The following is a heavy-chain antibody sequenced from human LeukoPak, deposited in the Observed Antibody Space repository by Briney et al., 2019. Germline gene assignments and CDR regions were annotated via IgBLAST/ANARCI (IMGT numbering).Heavy chain of an antibody. D-gene: IGHD2-15*01. J-gene: IGHJ4*02. V-gene: IGHV7-4-1*02. CDR3: ARGGIGYCSGGSCYSDY. Sequence: ASVKVSCKASGYTFTRYAMNWVRQAPGQGLEWMGWINTDTGNPTYAQGFTGRFVFSLDTSVSTAYLQISSLKAEDTALYYCARGGIGYCSGGSCYSDYWGQGALVTVSS. CDR1: GYTFTRYA. CDR2: INTDTGNP.